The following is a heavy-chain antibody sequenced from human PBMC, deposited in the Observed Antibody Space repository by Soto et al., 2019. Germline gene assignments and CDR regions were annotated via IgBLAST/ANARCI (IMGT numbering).Heavy chain of an antibody. V-gene: IGHV3-23*01. CDR3: AKTDYSSGWNGDFY. CDR2: ISGSGGST. CDR1: GFTFSSYA. D-gene: IGHD6-19*01. J-gene: IGHJ4*02. Sequence: GGSLRLSCAASGFTFSSYAMSWVRQAPGKGLEWVSTISGSGGSTYYADFVKGRFTISRDNSKNTLYLQMNSLRAEDTAVYYCAKTDYSSGWNGDFYWGQGTLVTVSS.